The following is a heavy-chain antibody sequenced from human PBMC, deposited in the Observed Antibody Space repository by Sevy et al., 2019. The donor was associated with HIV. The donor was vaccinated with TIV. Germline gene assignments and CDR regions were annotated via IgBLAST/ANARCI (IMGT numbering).Heavy chain of an antibody. J-gene: IGHJ4*02. D-gene: IGHD2-15*01. CDR3: ATSSLWGDSGVSHPSFDS. Sequence: GGSLRLSCAASGFSFNDFAVNWVRQRPGEGLEWVAIISYDGGKKYYADAVKGRFTISRDNSKNKLFLQMNSLTPADTAVYYCATSSLWGDSGVSHPSFDSWGQGTLVTVSS. CDR2: ISYDGGKK. CDR1: GFSFNDFA. V-gene: IGHV3-30*04.